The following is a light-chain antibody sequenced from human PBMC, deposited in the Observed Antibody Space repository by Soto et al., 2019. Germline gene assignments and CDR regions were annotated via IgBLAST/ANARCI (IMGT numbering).Light chain of an antibody. J-gene: IGKJ3*01. V-gene: IGKV1-39*01. CDR3: QQSYSTPGFT. CDR1: QSISSY. CDR2: AAS. Sequence: DIQMTQSPSSLSASVGDRVTITCRASQSISSYLNWYQQKPGKAPKLLIYAASSLQSGVPSRFSGSGSGTDFTLTIRSLQPEDFATYYCQQSYSTPGFTFGPGTKVDIK.